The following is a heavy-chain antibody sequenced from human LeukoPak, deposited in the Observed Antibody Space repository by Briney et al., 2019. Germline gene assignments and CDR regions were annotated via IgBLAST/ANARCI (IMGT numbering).Heavy chain of an antibody. CDR1: GFTVSSNY. Sequence: PGGSLRLSCAASGFTVSSNYMSWVRQAPGKGLEWVSSISSSSSYIYYADSVKGRFTISRDNAKNSLYLQMNSLRAEDTAVYYCARDIEAVGATTADYWGQGTLVTVSS. CDR3: ARDIEAVGATTADY. D-gene: IGHD1-26*01. V-gene: IGHV3-21*01. J-gene: IGHJ4*02. CDR2: ISSSSSYI.